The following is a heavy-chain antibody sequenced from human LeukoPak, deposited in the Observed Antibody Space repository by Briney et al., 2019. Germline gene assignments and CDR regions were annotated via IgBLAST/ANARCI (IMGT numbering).Heavy chain of an antibody. Sequence: ASVKVSCKASGYTFTSYAMHWVRQAPGQRLEWMGWINAGNDNTKYSQKFQGRVTITRDTPASTAYMELSSLRSEDTAVYYCARDLGYCTGGTCYPNWFDPWGQGTLVTVSS. J-gene: IGHJ5*02. D-gene: IGHD2-15*01. CDR1: GYTFTSYA. CDR2: INAGNDNT. V-gene: IGHV1-3*01. CDR3: ARDLGYCTGGTCYPNWFDP.